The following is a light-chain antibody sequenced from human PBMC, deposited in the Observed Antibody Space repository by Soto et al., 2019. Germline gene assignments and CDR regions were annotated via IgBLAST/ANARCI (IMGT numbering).Light chain of an antibody. J-gene: IGKJ1*01. CDR3: QQYGSSLWT. V-gene: IGKV3-20*01. CDR2: GAS. CDR1: QSVSRH. Sequence: IVLTQSHATLSLSPGERATLSCRASQSVSRHLAWYQQKPGQAPRLLIYGASSRATGIPDRFSGSGSGTDFTLTISRLEPEDFAVYYCQQYGSSLWTFAQGTKVDIK.